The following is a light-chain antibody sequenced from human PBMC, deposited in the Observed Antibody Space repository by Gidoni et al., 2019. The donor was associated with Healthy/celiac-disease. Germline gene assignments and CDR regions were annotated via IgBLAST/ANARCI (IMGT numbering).Light chain of an antibody. V-gene: IGKV3-20*01. CDR1: PSVSSSY. Sequence: EIVLTQSPGTLSLSPGERATLSCRASPSVSSSYLAWYQQKPGQAPRLLIYGASSRATGIPDRFSGSGSGTDFTLTISRLEPEYFAVYYCQQYGSSPYTFXXXTKLEIK. CDR2: GAS. CDR3: QQYGSSPYT. J-gene: IGKJ2*01.